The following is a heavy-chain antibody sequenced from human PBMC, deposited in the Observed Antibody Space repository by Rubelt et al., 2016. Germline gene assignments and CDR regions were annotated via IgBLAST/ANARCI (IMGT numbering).Heavy chain of an antibody. J-gene: IGHJ4*02. CDR2: SGST. CDR3: ARGYDFWSGYYLMGESGFVYYFDY. V-gene: IGHV4-30-2*04. Sequence: SGSTYYNLSLKSRVTISVDTSKNQFSLKLSSVTAADTAVYYCARGYDFWSGYYLMGESGFVYYFDYWGQGTLVTVSS. D-gene: IGHD3-3*01.